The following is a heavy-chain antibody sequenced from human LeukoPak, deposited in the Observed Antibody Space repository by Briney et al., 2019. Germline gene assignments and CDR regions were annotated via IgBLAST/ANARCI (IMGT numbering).Heavy chain of an antibody. D-gene: IGHD3-22*01. CDR1: GGSISSTNYY. Sequence: SETLSLTCTVSGGSISSTNYYWGWIRQPPGKGLEWIGSIYYSGSTYYYPFLKSRVTISVDTSKNQFSLKLSSVTAADTAVYYCARDGYDSSGYSDYWGQGTLVTVSS. CDR3: ARDGYDSSGYSDY. V-gene: IGHV4-39*02. CDR2: IYYSGST. J-gene: IGHJ4*02.